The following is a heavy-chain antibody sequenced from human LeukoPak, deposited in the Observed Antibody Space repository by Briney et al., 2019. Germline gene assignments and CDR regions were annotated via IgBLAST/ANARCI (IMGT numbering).Heavy chain of an antibody. V-gene: IGHV4-34*01. J-gene: IGHJ4*02. CDR3: ARDRAGDGYIDY. Sequence: SETLSLTCAVYGGSFSGYYWSWIRQPPGKGLEWIGEINHSGSTNYNPSLKSRVTISVDTSKNQFSLKLSSVTAADPAVYYCARDRAGDGYIDYWGQGTLVTVSS. CDR1: GGSFSGYY. CDR2: INHSGST. D-gene: IGHD5-24*01.